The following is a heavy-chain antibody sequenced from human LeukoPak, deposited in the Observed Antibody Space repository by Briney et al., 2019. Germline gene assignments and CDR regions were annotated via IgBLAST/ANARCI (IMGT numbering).Heavy chain of an antibody. J-gene: IGHJ4*02. D-gene: IGHD6-19*01. Sequence: GGSLRLSCAASGFTFSSYAMHWVRQAPGKGLEWVAVISYDGSNKYYADSVKGRFTISRDNSKNTLYLQMNSLRAEDTAVYYCAREEDSSGRPFDYWGQGTLVTVSS. CDR1: GFTFSSYA. V-gene: IGHV3-30*04. CDR2: ISYDGSNK. CDR3: AREEDSSGRPFDY.